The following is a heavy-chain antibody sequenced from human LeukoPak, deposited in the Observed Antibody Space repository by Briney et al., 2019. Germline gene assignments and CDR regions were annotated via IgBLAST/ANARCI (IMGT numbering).Heavy chain of an antibody. CDR3: ARGNRIYCSSTSCYVGGWFDP. CDR2: FIPIFGTA. V-gene: IGHV1-69*01. Sequence: GSSVKVSCKASGGTFSSYAISWVRQAPGHGLEWMGGFIPIFGTANYAQKFQGRVTITADESTSTAYMELSSLRSEDTAVYYCARGNRIYCSSTSCYVGGWFDPWGQGTLVTVSS. D-gene: IGHD2-2*01. CDR1: GGTFSSYA. J-gene: IGHJ5*02.